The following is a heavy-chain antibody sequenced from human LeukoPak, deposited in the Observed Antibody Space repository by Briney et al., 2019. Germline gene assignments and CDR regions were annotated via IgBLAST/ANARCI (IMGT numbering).Heavy chain of an antibody. J-gene: IGHJ4*02. CDR2: INHSGST. Sequence: KPSETPSLTCAVYGGSFSGYYWSWIRQPPGKGPEWIGEINHSGSTNYNPSLKSRVTISVDTSKNQFSLKLSSVTAADTAVYYCARATLVYYDSSGYYQTWGQGTLVTVSS. V-gene: IGHV4-34*01. CDR3: ARATLVYYDSSGYYQT. CDR1: GGSFSGYY. D-gene: IGHD3-22*01.